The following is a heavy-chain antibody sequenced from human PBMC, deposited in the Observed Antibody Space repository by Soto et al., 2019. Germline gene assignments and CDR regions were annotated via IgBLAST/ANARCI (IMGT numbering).Heavy chain of an antibody. V-gene: IGHV4-34*01. D-gene: IGHD2-15*01. CDR1: GGSFSGYY. CDR3: ARAAPRSCIGSSCYSGRDY. Sequence: QVQLQQWGAGLLKPSETLSLTCAVYGGSFSGYYWSWIRQPPGKGLEWIGEINHSGSTNYNPSLKTRVTISVDTSKHQFSLRLRSVTAAHTAVYYCARAAPRSCIGSSCYSGRDYWRQGTLVTVSS. CDR2: INHSGST. J-gene: IGHJ4*02.